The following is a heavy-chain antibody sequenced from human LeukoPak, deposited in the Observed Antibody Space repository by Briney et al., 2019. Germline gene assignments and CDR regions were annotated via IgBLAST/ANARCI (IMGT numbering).Heavy chain of an antibody. V-gene: IGHV1-69-2*01. D-gene: IGHD2/OR15-2a*01. CDR1: GNTFSDFY. CDR3: ATSIGAFFPDK. CDR2: VDREDGES. J-gene: IGHJ4*02. Sequence: ATVKISCKASGNTFSDFYIHWVRQTPEKGLEWMGHVDREDGESVYAEKWQGRVTMTADPSTDTGHMELSSLTFDDTAVYYCATSIGAFFPDKWGQGTLVTVSS.